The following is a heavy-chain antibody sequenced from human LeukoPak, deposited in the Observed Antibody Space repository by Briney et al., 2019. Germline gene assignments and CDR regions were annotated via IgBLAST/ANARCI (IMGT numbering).Heavy chain of an antibody. D-gene: IGHD6-19*01. CDR2: ISSSSSYI. Sequence: GGSLRLSCAASGFTFSSYSMNWVRQAPGKGLEWVSSISSSSSYIYYADSVRGRFTISRDNAKNSLYLQMNSLRAEDTAVYYCARGNGYGAVAGTFDYWGQGTLVTVSS. V-gene: IGHV3-21*01. CDR1: GFTFSSYS. J-gene: IGHJ4*02. CDR3: ARGNGYGAVAGTFDY.